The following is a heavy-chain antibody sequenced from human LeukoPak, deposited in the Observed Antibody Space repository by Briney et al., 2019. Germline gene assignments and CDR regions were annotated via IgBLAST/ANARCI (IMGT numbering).Heavy chain of an antibody. V-gene: IGHV6-1*01. Sequence: SQTLSLTCAISGDSVSSNSAAWNWIRQSPSRGLEWLGGTYYRSKWYNDYAVSVKSRITINPDTSKNQFSLQLNSVTPEDTAVYYCAREGIAVAGPPDPYYFDYWGQGTLVTVSS. CDR3: AREGIAVAGPPDPYYFDY. D-gene: IGHD6-19*01. J-gene: IGHJ4*02. CDR1: GDSVSSNSAA. CDR2: TYYRSKWYN.